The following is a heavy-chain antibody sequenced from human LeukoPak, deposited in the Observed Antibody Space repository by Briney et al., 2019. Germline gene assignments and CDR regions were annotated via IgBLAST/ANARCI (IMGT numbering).Heavy chain of an antibody. CDR3: AKVREVGTNIEVVVVDISGAFDM. V-gene: IGHV1-18*01. CDR1: GYTFTNYG. D-gene: IGHD2-15*01. CDR2: ISAYNGKT. J-gene: IGHJ3*02. Sequence: ASVKVSCKASGYTFTNYGISWVRQAPGQGLEWMGWISAYNGKTDYAQKLQGRVTMTTDTSTSTAYMELSSLRSDDTAVYFCAKVREVGTNIEVVVVDISGAFDMWGQGTKVTVSS.